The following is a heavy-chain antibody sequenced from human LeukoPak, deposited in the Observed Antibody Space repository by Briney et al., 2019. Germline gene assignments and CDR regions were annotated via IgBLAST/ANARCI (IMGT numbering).Heavy chain of an antibody. Sequence: GESLGISCKGSGYSFTSYWISWVRQMPGKGLEWMGRIDPSDSYTNYSPSFQGHVTISADKSISTAYLQWSSLKASDTAMYYCARQPQYYYGSGSYYPDYWGQGTLVTVSS. CDR1: GYSFTSYW. D-gene: IGHD3-10*01. CDR2: IDPSDSYT. V-gene: IGHV5-10-1*01. CDR3: ARQPQYYYGSGSYYPDY. J-gene: IGHJ4*02.